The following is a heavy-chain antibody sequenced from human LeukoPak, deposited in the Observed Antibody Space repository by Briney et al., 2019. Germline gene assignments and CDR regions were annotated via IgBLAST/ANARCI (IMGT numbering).Heavy chain of an antibody. Sequence: GGSLRLSCAASGFTLSSYWMHWVRHAPGKGLVWVSRINSDGSSTSYADSVKGRFTISRDNAKNTLYLQMNSLRAEDTAVYYCARVSYYYGSGSYRPTAVYYFDYWGQGTLVTVSS. J-gene: IGHJ4*02. V-gene: IGHV3-74*01. CDR1: GFTLSSYW. CDR3: ARVSYYYGSGSYRPTAVYYFDY. D-gene: IGHD3-10*01. CDR2: INSDGSST.